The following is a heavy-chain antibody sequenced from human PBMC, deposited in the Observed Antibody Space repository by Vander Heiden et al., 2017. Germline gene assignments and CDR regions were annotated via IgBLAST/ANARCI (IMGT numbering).Heavy chain of an antibody. CDR2: INGDGSTT. V-gene: IGHV3-74*01. CDR1: GFTFSHYF. J-gene: IGHJ6*02. CDR3: ARGNYGMDV. Sequence: EVQLVESGGGLVQPGGSRRLSCAASGFTFSHYFIHWGRQAPGKGLVWVANINGDGSTTNYADSVKGRFTISRDNAKNTLYLQMNNLRAEDTAVYYCARGNYGMDVWGQGTTVTVS.